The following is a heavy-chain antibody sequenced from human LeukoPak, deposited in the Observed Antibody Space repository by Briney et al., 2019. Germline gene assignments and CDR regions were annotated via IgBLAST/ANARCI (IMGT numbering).Heavy chain of an antibody. Sequence: GGSLRLSCAAFGFPFSSYAMSWVRQAPGKGLEWVSVISGSGGSTYYADSVKGRFTISRDSSKNTLYLQMNSLRAEDTAVYYCTKDRTHNGITGTIFDYWGQGTLVTVSS. CDR2: ISGSGGST. CDR1: GFPFSSYA. CDR3: TKDRTHNGITGTIFDY. D-gene: IGHD1/OR15-1a*01. J-gene: IGHJ4*02. V-gene: IGHV3-23*01.